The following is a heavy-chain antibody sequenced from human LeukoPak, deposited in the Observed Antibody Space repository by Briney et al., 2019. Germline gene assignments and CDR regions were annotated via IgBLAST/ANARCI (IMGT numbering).Heavy chain of an antibody. CDR3: ARGRDEHSIPYYYYYYMDV. Sequence: SQTLSLTCAISGDSVSSNSATWSWIRQSPSGGLEWLGRTYYRSKWYNDYAVSVKSRVTINPDTFKNQFSLQLNSVTPEDTAVYYCARGRDEHSIPYYYYYYMDVWGKGTTVTVSS. J-gene: IGHJ6*03. D-gene: IGHD3-3*02. V-gene: IGHV6-1*01. CDR2: TYYRSKWYN. CDR1: GDSVSSNSAT.